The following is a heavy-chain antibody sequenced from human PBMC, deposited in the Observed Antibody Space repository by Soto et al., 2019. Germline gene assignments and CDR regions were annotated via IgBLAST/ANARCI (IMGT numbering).Heavy chain of an antibody. J-gene: IGHJ4*02. CDR1: GASVSSASYH. CDR2: ITGSP. Sequence: QVQLQESGPGLVEPSQTLSLTCTVSGASVSSASYHWSWIRQHPGKGLEWIGYITGSPYYNPSLKSRVTISLDTSRNHFSLELSSVTAADTAVYYCATLTAGGSGRGYLGQGTLVTVSS. CDR3: ATLTAGGSGRGY. V-gene: IGHV4-31*03. D-gene: IGHD5-12*01.